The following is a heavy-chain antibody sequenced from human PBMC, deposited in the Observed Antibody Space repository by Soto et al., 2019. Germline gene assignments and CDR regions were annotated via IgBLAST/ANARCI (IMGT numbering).Heavy chain of an antibody. CDR1: GFTLSSYT. CDR2: ISRSSSYM. Sequence: GGSLRLSCAASGFTLSSYTMNWVRQAPGKGLEWVSSISRSSSYMYYGDSVQGRFTISRDNAKNSLFLQVNSLRAEDTAVYYCARLGCSGGSCYFDSWGQGTLVTVSS. CDR3: ARLGCSGGSCYFDS. V-gene: IGHV3-21*01. J-gene: IGHJ4*02. D-gene: IGHD2-15*01.